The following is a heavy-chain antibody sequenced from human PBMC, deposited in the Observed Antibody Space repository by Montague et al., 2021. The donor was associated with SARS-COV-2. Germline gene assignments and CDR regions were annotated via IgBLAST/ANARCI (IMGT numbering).Heavy chain of an antibody. J-gene: IGHJ3*02. Sequence: PALVKPTQTLTLTCTLSGFSLSTSGMRASWIRQPPGKALEWLARXDWDDDKFYSTSLKTRLTISEDTSKNQVVLTMTNMDPVDTATYYCARSYYDILTNYYDAFDIWGQGTMVTVSS. CDR1: GFSLSTSGMR. CDR2: XDWDDDK. D-gene: IGHD3-9*01. V-gene: IGHV2-70*04. CDR3: ARSYYDILTNYYDAFDI.